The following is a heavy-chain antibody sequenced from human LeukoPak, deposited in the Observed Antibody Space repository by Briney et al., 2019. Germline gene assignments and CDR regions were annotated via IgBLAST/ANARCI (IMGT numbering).Heavy chain of an antibody. Sequence: ASVKVSCKASGYTFTSYGISWVRQAPGQGLEWMGWISAYNGNTNYAQKLQGRVTMTTDTSTSTAYMELRSLRSDDTAVYYCARGVYYYDSSGYHPYYFDYWGQGTLVTVSS. V-gene: IGHV1-18*01. J-gene: IGHJ4*02. CDR1: GYTFTSYG. D-gene: IGHD3-22*01. CDR2: ISAYNGNT. CDR3: ARGVYYYDSSGYHPYYFDY.